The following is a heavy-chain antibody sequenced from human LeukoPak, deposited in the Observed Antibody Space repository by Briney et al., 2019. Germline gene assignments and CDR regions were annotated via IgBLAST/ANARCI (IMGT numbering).Heavy chain of an antibody. CDR2: IYSGGTT. V-gene: IGHV3-53*01. CDR3: ASQWELRY. Sequence: GGSLRLSCAVSGFTVSSNYMNWVRQAPGKGLEWVSVIYSGGTTYYADSVKGRFTISRDNSKNTLYLQMNSLRAEDTAMYYCASQWELRYWGQGTLVTVSS. J-gene: IGHJ4*02. CDR1: GFTVSSNY. D-gene: IGHD1-26*01.